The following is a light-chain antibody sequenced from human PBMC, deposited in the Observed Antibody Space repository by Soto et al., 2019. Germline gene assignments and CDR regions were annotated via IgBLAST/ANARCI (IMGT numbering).Light chain of an antibody. CDR2: DAS. J-gene: IGKJ1*01. V-gene: IGKV3-11*01. Sequence: EIVLTQSPATLSLSPGERATLSCRASQSVSSYLAWYQQKPGQAPRLLIYDASNRATGIPARFSGSGSGTDFTLTISSREPEDFAVYYCQQRGNWPWTFGQGTKVEIK. CDR3: QQRGNWPWT. CDR1: QSVSSY.